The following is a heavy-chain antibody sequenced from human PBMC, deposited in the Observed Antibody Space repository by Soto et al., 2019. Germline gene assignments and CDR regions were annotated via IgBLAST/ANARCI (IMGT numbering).Heavy chain of an antibody. V-gene: IGHV3-21*01. CDR3: ARSGSYSSSWYRY. Sequence: SLRLSCAASGFTFSTYSMNWVRQAPGKGLEWVSSISGSSSYIYYADSVKGRFTISRDNAKNSLYLQMNSLRAEDTAVYYCARSGSYSSSWYRYWGQGTLVTVSS. CDR2: ISGSSSYI. D-gene: IGHD6-13*01. J-gene: IGHJ4*02. CDR1: GFTFSTYS.